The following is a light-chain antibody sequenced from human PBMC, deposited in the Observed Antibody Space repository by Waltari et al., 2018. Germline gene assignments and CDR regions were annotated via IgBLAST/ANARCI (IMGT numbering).Light chain of an antibody. CDR2: VAS. CDR3: LQHSSYPLT. Sequence: DIQMTQSPSSLSASVGDRVTIPCRASQGIRNDLDWYQQKPGKAPKRLIYVASSLQSGVPSRFSGSGSGTEFTLTISSLQPEDFATYYCLQHSSYPLTFGGGTKVEIK. J-gene: IGKJ4*01. CDR1: QGIRND. V-gene: IGKV1-17*01.